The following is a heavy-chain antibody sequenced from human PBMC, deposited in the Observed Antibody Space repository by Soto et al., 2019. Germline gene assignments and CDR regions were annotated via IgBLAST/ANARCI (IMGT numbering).Heavy chain of an antibody. Sequence: QVQLVESGGGVVQPGRYLRLSCATSGFTFSSYGMHWVRPAPGKGLEWVAVIWYDGSNKYYADSVKGRFTITRDNCKNTLYLQMNSLTAEDTAVYYCARDHAVIHNCFDPWGQGSLVTVSS. CDR2: IWYDGSNK. J-gene: IGHJ5*02. CDR1: GFTFSSYG. V-gene: IGHV3-33*01. CDR3: ARDHAVIHNCFDP.